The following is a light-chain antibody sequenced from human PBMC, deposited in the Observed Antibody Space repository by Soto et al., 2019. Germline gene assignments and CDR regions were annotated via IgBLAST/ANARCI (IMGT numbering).Light chain of an antibody. CDR1: QSISRH. V-gene: IGKV1-39*01. CDR2: IAS. Sequence: DIQVTQSPSSLSASVGDRVTITCRASQSISRHLNWYQQKPGKAPKLLINIASSLQSGVPSRFSGSGSGTDFTLTISSLEPEDFAVYYCQQRSNWPFGPGTKVDI. CDR3: QQRSNWP. J-gene: IGKJ3*01.